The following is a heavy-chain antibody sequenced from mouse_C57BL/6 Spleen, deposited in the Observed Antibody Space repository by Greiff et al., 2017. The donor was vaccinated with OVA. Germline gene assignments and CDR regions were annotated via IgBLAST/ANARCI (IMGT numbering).Heavy chain of an antibody. CDR1: GYSFTDYN. CDR2: INPNYGTT. Sequence: VQLQQSGPELVKPGASVKISCKASGYSFTDYNMNWVKQSNGKSLEWIGVINPNYGTTSYNQKFKGKATLTVDQSSRTAYMQLNSLTSEDSAVYYCARSGYYDYDRGNYYAMDYWGQGTSVTVSS. J-gene: IGHJ4*01. CDR3: ARSGYYDYDRGNYYAMDY. D-gene: IGHD2-4*01. V-gene: IGHV1-39*01.